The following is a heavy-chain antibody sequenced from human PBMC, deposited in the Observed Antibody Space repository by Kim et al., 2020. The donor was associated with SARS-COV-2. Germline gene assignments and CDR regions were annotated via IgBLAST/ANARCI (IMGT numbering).Heavy chain of an antibody. Sequence: QKVQGRVTITADKSTSTAYMELSSLRSEDTAVYYCARDTSIAAAGPMGDYWGQGTLVTVSS. V-gene: IGHV1-69*04. D-gene: IGHD6-13*01. CDR3: ARDTSIAAAGPMGDY. J-gene: IGHJ4*02.